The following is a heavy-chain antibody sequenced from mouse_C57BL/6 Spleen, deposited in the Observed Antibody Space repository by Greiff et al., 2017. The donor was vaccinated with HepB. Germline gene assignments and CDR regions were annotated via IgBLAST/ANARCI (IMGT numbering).Heavy chain of an antibody. CDR3: ARRQPITTVVATGYFDV. V-gene: IGHV1-59*01. J-gene: IGHJ1*03. CDR2: IDPSDSYT. Sequence: VQLQQSGAELVRPGTSVKLSCKASGYTFTSYWMHWVKQRPGQGLEWIGVIDPSDSYTNYNQKFKGKATLTVDTSSSTAYMQLSSLTSEDSAVYYCARRQPITTVVATGYFDVWGTRTTVTVSS. D-gene: IGHD1-1*01. CDR1: GYTFTSYW.